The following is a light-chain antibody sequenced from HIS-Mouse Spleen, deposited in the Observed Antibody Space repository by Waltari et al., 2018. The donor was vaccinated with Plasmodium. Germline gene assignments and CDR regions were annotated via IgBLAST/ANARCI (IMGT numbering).Light chain of an antibody. Sequence: EIVLTQSPATLSLSPGERATLSCRASQSVSSYLAWYQQKPGQAPRLLIYDASNSATGIPARFSGSGPWTDFTLTISSLEPKDRAVYYCQRRSNWFTFGKGKRLEIK. J-gene: IGKJ5*01. CDR1: QSVSSY. V-gene: IGKV3D-11*02. CDR2: DAS. CDR3: QRRSNWFT.